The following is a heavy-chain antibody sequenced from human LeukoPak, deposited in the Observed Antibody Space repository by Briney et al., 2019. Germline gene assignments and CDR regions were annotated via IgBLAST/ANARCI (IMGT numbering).Heavy chain of an antibody. D-gene: IGHD3-16*01. Sequence: SETLSLTCTVSGGSISSYYWSWIRQPPGKGLEWIGYIYYSGSTNYNPSLKSRVTISVDTSKNQFSLKLSSVTAADTAVYYCARRTYYDYVWGSYWGQGTLVTVSS. V-gene: IGHV4-59*12. CDR2: IYYSGST. J-gene: IGHJ4*02. CDR1: GGSISSYY. CDR3: ARRTYYDYVWGSY.